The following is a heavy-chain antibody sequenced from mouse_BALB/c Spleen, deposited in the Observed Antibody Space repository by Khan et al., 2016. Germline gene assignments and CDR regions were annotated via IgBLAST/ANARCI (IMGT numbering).Heavy chain of an antibody. CDR2: ISSGSSTI. J-gene: IGHJ4*01. D-gene: IGHD3-3*01. CDR1: GFTFSSFG. CDR3: ARKRARRSYAMDY. Sequence: EVELVESGGGLVQPGGSRKLSCAASGFTFSSFGMHWVRQAPEQGLEWVAYISSGSSTIYYADTVKGRFTLSRDNPKNTPFMHMTSLRSEDSAREYCARKRARRSYAMDYWGRGTSGTVSS. V-gene: IGHV5-17*02.